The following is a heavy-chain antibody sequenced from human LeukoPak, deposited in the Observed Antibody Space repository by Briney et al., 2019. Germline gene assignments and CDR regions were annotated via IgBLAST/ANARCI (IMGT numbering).Heavy chain of an antibody. D-gene: IGHD2-2*01. J-gene: IGHJ4*02. CDR3: VRAMDS. CDR1: GFTFSSYW. V-gene: IGHV3-7*01. CDR2: IKQDESRR. Sequence: PGGSLRLSCAASGFTFSSYWMTWVRQAPGKGLEWVANIKQDESRRNYVDSVKGRFTISSDNAKNSLFLQMNSLRAEDTAVYYCVRAMDSWGQGTLVTVSS.